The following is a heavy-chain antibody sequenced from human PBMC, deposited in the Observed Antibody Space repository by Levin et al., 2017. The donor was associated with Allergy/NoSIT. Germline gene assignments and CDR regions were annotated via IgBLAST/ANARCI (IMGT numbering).Heavy chain of an antibody. CDR3: AKDRFYSGYDVTDY. J-gene: IGHJ4*02. Sequence: SCAASGFTFSSYGMHWVRQAPGKGLEWVAVISYDGSNKYYADSVKGRFTISRDNSKNTLYLQMNSLRAEDTAVYYCAKDRFYSGYDVTDYWGQGTLVTVSS. V-gene: IGHV3-30*18. CDR1: GFTFSSYG. D-gene: IGHD5-12*01. CDR2: ISYDGSNK.